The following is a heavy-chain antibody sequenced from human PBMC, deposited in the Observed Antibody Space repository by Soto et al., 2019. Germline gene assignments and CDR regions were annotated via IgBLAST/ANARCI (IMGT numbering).Heavy chain of an antibody. CDR2: IIPIFGTA. V-gene: IGHV1-69*13. CDR1: GGTFSSYA. CDR3: ARGLFGAAPGPGMDV. D-gene: IGHD3-3*01. J-gene: IGHJ6*02. Sequence: GASVKVSCKASGGTFSSYAISWVRQAPGQGLEWMGGIIPIFGTANYAQKFQGRVTITADESTSTAYMELSSLRSEDTAVYYCARGLFGAAPGPGMDVWGQGTTVTVSS.